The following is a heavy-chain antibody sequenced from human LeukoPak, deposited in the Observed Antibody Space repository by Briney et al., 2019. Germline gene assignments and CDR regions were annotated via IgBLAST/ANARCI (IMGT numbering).Heavy chain of an antibody. V-gene: IGHV3-9*01. CDR3: ARDLPYYDFWSGYYRLGYFDY. CDR2: ISWNGDNI. J-gene: IGHJ4*02. D-gene: IGHD3-3*01. Sequence: GTSLRLSCAASGFTFRNYAMHWVRQVPGKGPEWVSGISWNGDNIAYADSVKGRFTISRDNAKNSLYLQMNSLRVEDTAVYYCARDLPYYDFWSGYYRLGYFDYWGQGTLVTVSS. CDR1: GFTFRNYA.